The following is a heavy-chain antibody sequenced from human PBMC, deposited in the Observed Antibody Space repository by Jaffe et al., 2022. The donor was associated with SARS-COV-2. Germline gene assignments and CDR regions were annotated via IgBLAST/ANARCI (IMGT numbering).Heavy chain of an antibody. Sequence: QVHLVESGGGLVKPGGSLRLSCAASGFTFSDYYMSWIRQAPGKGLEWVSYISGSGTHTNYADSVKGRFTISRDNARNSLYLQVNSLRVEDTAFYYCARWGGVSRLDFWSGRNDYWGQGTLVTVSS. CDR2: ISGSGTHT. CDR1: GFTFSDYY. J-gene: IGHJ4*02. CDR3: ARWGGVSRLDFWSGRNDY. D-gene: IGHD3-3*01. V-gene: IGHV3-11*06.